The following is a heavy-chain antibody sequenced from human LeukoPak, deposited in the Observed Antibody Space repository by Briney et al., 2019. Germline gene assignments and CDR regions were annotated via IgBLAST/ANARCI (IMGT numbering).Heavy chain of an antibody. Sequence: GGSLRLSCAASGFTFSSYWMSWVRQAPGKGLGWGANIKQDGSEKYYVDSVKGRFTISRDNAKNSLYLQMNSLRAEDTAVYYCARVVDTAMGDFDYWGQGTLVTVSS. V-gene: IGHV3-7*01. CDR3: ARVVDTAMGDFDY. J-gene: IGHJ4*02. CDR2: IKQDGSEK. D-gene: IGHD5-18*01. CDR1: GFTFSSYW.